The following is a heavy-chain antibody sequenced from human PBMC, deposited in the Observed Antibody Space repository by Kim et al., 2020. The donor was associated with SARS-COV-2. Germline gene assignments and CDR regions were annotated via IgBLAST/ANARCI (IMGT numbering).Heavy chain of an antibody. Sequence: SETLSLTCTVSGGSISSSSYYWGWIRQPPGKGLEWIGSIYYSGSTYYNPSLTSRVTISVDTSKNQFSLKLSSVTAADTAVYYCARPGGMGAAAGTFDYWGQGTLVTVSS. CDR3: ARPGGMGAAAGTFDY. CDR2: IYYSGST. V-gene: IGHV4-39*01. D-gene: IGHD6-13*01. J-gene: IGHJ4*02. CDR1: GGSISSSSYY.